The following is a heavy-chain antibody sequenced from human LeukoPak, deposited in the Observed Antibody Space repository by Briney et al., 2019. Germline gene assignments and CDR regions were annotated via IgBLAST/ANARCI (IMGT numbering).Heavy chain of an antibody. CDR1: GGSISSYY. V-gene: IGHV4-59*01. Sequence: SETLSLTCTVSGGSISSYYWSWIRQPPGEGLEWIGYIYYSGSTNYNPSLKSRVTISVDTSKNQFSLKLSSVTAADTAVYYCANGLEISYDAFDIWGQGTMVTVSS. D-gene: IGHD2/OR15-2a*01. CDR2: IYYSGST. CDR3: ANGLEISYDAFDI. J-gene: IGHJ3*02.